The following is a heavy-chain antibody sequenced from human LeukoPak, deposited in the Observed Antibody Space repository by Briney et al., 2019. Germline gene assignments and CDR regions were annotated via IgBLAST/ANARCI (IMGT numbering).Heavy chain of an antibody. CDR2: IKSKTDGGTT. CDR3: TTGFSGWLRFDP. J-gene: IGHJ5*02. V-gene: IGHV3-15*01. Sequence: GGFLRLSCAASGFTFSNAWMSWVRQAPGKGLEWVGRIKSKTDGGTTDYAAPVKGRFTISRDDSKNTLYLQMNSLKTEDTAVYYCTTGFSGWLRFDPWGQGTLVTVSS. CDR1: GFTFSNAW. D-gene: IGHD6-19*01.